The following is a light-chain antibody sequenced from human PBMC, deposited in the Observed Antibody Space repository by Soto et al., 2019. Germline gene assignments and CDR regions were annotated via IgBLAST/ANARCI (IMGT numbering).Light chain of an antibody. CDR3: LQHKSYPIT. CDR1: QTVSTNY. V-gene: IGKV3-20*01. J-gene: IGKJ5*01. CDR2: GAS. Sequence: IVLTYSPGGMSLYLGERDTLCCRPSQTVSTNYLAWYQQKPGQAPRLLIYGASKRATGIPDRFSGSGSGTDFTLTISRLEPEDSATYYCLQHKSYPITFGQGTRLEI.